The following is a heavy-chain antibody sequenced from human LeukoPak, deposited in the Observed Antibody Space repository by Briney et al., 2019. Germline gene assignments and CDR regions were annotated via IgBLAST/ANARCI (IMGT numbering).Heavy chain of an antibody. V-gene: IGHV4-34*01. CDR3: ARGYDAEWLL. J-gene: IGHJ4*02. D-gene: IGHD3-3*01. CDR2: INHSGST. Sequence: SETLSLTCAVYGGSFSGYYWSWIRQPPGKGLEWIGEINHSGSTNYNPSLKSRVTISVDTSKNQFSLKLSSVTAADTAVYSCARGYDAEWLLWGQGTLVTVSS. CDR1: GGSFSGYY.